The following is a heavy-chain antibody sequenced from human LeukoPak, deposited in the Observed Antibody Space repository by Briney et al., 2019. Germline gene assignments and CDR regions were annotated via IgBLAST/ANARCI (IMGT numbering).Heavy chain of an antibody. J-gene: IGHJ4*02. CDR3: PSADYDSSGYYYPYCFDH. V-gene: IGHV1-69*05. Sequence: SVKVSCKASGGTFSSYAISWVRQPPGQGLEWMGGIIPIFGTAYYAQKFQGRVTITMDKYTSTASMELSSLRSEGTAVYYCPSADYDSSGYYYPYCFDHWGQGTLVSVSS. CDR2: IIPIFGTA. D-gene: IGHD3-22*01. CDR1: GGTFSSYA.